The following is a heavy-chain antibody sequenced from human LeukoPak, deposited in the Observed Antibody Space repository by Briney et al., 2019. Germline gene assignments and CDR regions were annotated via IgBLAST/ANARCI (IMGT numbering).Heavy chain of an antibody. CDR3: ARSSRYDIWTGYPY. J-gene: IGHJ4*02. CDR1: GYTFTGYY. Sequence: ASVKVSCKASGYTFTGYYMHWVRQAPGQELEWIGWINANSGGTNYAQKFQGRVTMTRDTSISTAYMELSRLRSDDTAVYYCARSSRYDIWTGYPYWGQGTLVTVSP. V-gene: IGHV1-2*02. CDR2: INANSGGT. D-gene: IGHD3-9*01.